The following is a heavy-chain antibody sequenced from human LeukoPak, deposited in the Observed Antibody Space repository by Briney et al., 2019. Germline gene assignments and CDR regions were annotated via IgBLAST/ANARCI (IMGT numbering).Heavy chain of an antibody. D-gene: IGHD5-18*01. CDR2: IYYTGFT. CDR3: ARDYNYGFSGAFDI. J-gene: IGHJ3*02. Sequence: PSETLSLTCTVSGGSISNYYWNWIRQSPGKGLEWIGFIYYTGFTNYNPSLKNRVTIPVDTSKNQFSLKLNSVTAADTAVFYCARDYNYGFSGAFDIWGQGTMVTVSS. V-gene: IGHV4-59*01. CDR1: GGSISNYY.